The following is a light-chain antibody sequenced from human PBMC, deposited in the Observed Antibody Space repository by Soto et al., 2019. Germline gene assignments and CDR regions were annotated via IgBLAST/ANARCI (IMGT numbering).Light chain of an antibody. CDR1: QGINNY. J-gene: IGKJ1*01. Sequence: DIQMTQSPSSLSASVGDRVTITCRASQGINNYLAWYQQKPGKVPKLLIYSASTLQSGVPSRFSASGYGTDFTLIISSLQPEDVAIYCCRRYSSVPRTFGQGTKVEIK. CDR3: RRYSSVPRT. CDR2: SAS. V-gene: IGKV1-27*01.